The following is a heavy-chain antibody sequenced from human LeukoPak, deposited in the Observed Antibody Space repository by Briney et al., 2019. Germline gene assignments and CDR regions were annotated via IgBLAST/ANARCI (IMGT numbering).Heavy chain of an antibody. D-gene: IGHD3-22*01. V-gene: IGHV3-73*01. CDR2: IRTKVDSYAT. CDR3: ARPSSGFHF. Sequence: GGSLRLSYAASGFIFSDFAMHWVRQASGKGLEWVGRIRTKVDSYATTYAASVKGRFTVSRDDSKNTAYLEMNSLKSEDTAVYYCARPSSGFHFWGQGTLVTVSS. J-gene: IGHJ4*02. CDR1: GFIFSDFA.